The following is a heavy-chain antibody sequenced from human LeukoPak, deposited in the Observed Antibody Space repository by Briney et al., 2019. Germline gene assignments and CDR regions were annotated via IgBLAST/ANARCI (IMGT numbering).Heavy chain of an antibody. D-gene: IGHD3-9*01. Sequence: GGSLRLSCAASGFTLSSYEMNWVRQAPGKGLEWVSYISSSSSTIYYADSVKGRFTISRDNAKNSLYLQMNSLRAEDTAVYYCARDRGYDILTGPGAFGYWGQGTLVTVSS. J-gene: IGHJ4*02. CDR2: ISSSSSTI. CDR1: GFTLSSYE. V-gene: IGHV3-48*01. CDR3: ARDRGYDILTGPGAFGY.